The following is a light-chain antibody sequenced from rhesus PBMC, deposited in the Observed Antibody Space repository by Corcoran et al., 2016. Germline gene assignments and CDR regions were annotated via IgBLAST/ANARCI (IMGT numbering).Light chain of an antibody. Sequence: EIVMTQSPATLSLSPGERATLSCRASRSVNSSLAWYQQKPGRAPRLLIYGESSRSTGIPDRISGSGSGTDLPLPLSSLDPEDVAVYYGLQHSNWPQTFGQGTKVEIK. CDR1: RSVNSS. CDR2: GES. J-gene: IGKJ1*01. CDR3: LQHSNWPQT. V-gene: IGKV3-24*01.